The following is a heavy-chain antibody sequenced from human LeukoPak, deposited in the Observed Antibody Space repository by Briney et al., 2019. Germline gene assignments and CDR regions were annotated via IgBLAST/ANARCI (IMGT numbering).Heavy chain of an antibody. V-gene: IGHV4-4*02. CDR1: GGSISSSNW. Sequence: PSGTLSLTCAVSGGSISSSNWWSWVRQPPGKGLEWIGEIYHSGSTYYNPSLKSRVTISVDRSKNQFSLKLSSVTAADTAVYYCASQPREGDAFDIWGQGTMVTVSS. CDR2: IYHSGST. CDR3: ASQPREGDAFDI. J-gene: IGHJ3*02. D-gene: IGHD1-26*01.